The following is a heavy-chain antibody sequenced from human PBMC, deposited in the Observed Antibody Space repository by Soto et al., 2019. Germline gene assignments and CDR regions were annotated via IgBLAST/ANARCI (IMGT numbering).Heavy chain of an antibody. CDR2: IHDTGTT. V-gene: IGHV3-53*01. D-gene: IGHD5-12*01. J-gene: IGHJ4*02. CDR3: ARATHDRVGYFLDK. CDR1: GLPETNSS. Sequence: GGSLRLSCEAPGLPETNSSLTWVRQAPGKGLEWVADIHDTGTTYYVASVKSRFTISRDRSKNTIYLHMNYLRGDDTAVYYCARATHDRVGYFLDKWGQGSLVTVSS.